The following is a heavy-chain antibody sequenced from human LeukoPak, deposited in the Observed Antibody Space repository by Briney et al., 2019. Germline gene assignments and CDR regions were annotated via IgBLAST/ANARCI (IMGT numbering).Heavy chain of an antibody. D-gene: IGHD2-15*01. CDR2: ISTSSSYI. Sequence: GGSLRLSCAASGFTFSTSAMNWVRQAPGKGLEWVSFISTSSSYIYYADSVKGRFTISRDNAKNSIYLQMNSLRAEDTAVYYCARPPGRAFDIWGQGTMVTVSS. CDR1: GFTFSTSA. CDR3: ARPPGRAFDI. V-gene: IGHV3-21*01. J-gene: IGHJ3*02.